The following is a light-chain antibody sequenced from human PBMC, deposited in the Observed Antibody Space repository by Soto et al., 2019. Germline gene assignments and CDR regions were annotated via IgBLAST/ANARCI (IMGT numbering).Light chain of an antibody. V-gene: IGLV2-8*01. CDR1: SSDVGGYNY. Sequence: QSVLTQPPSASGSPGQSAAISCTGTSSDVGGYNYVSWYQQHPGKAPKLMIYEVNKRPSGVPDRFSGSRSGNTASMTVSGLLAEDEADYYCSSYAVSSNVFRTGTKVTVL. CDR3: SSYAVSSNV. CDR2: EVN. J-gene: IGLJ1*01.